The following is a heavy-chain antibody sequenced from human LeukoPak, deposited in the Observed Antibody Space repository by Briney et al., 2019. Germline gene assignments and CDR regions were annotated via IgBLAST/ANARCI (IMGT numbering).Heavy chain of an antibody. D-gene: IGHD1-26*01. J-gene: IGHJ4*02. CDR3: GRQRVGIVEAAYFDN. V-gene: IGHV4-39*01. CDR2: VYSSGST. Sequence: ETLSLTSNLPDDSTSRTSFYWGWIRQPPGKRLERSGSVYSSGSTNYNPSLKSRVTISVDMSKDQFSLRVASVTAADPDVYYCGRQRVGIVEAAYFDNWGQGPLVTVSS. CDR1: DDSTSRTSFY.